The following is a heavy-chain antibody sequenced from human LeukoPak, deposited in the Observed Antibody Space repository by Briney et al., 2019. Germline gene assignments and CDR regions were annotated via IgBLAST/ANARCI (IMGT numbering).Heavy chain of an antibody. Sequence: PGGSLRLSCAASGFTFSSYAMSWIRQAAGKGLEWVSAISGSGGSTYYADSVKGRFTISRDNSKNTLYLQMNSLRAEDTAVYYCAKDRVAASNMVVAATGIHYYYYYGMDVWGQGTTVTVSS. J-gene: IGHJ6*02. CDR1: GFTFSSYA. CDR2: ISGSGGST. CDR3: AKDRVAASNMVVAATGIHYYYYYGMDV. D-gene: IGHD2-15*01. V-gene: IGHV3-23*01.